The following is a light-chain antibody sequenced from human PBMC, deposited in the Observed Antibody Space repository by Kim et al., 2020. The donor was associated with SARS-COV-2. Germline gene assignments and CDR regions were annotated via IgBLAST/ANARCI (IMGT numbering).Light chain of an antibody. CDR2: DNT. CDR1: TGNVASSY. Sequence: GKTITTTCARSTGNVASSYVPWYHQRPGSAPITLIYDNTKRPSGVPDRFSGSIDSSSNSASLTISGLKPEDEGDYYCQSYDDITVVFGGGTQLTVL. CDR3: QSYDDITVV. J-gene: IGLJ2*01. V-gene: IGLV6-57*03.